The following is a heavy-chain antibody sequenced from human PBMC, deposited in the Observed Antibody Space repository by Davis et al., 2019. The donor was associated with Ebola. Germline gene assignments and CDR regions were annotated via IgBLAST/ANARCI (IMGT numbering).Heavy chain of an antibody. J-gene: IGHJ6*03. Sequence: PSETLSPTCTVSGGSISRDGSYWTWIRQHPGKGLEWIGYIYYSGSTYYKPSLKSRVTISLATSKNQFSLNLYSVTAADTAVYYCARDLRYDSSGYDYYFYMDVWGKGTTVTVSS. CDR2: IYYSGST. CDR1: GGSISRDGSY. D-gene: IGHD3-22*01. V-gene: IGHV4-31*03. CDR3: ARDLRYDSSGYDYYFYMDV.